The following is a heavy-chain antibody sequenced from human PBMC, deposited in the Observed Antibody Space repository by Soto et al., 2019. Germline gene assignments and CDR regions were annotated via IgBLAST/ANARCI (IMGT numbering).Heavy chain of an antibody. V-gene: IGHV2-5*01. J-gene: IGHJ6*02. CDR1: GFSLSTSGVG. D-gene: IGHD3-3*01. CDR2: IYWNDDK. CDR3: ARRSSRPYYDFWSGLYGMDV. Sequence: SGPTLVKPTQTLTLTCTFSGFSLSTSGVGVGWIRQPPGKALEWLALIYWNDDKRYSPSLKSRLTITKDTSKNQVVLTMPNMDPVDTVTYYCARRSSRPYYDFWSGLYGMDVWGQGTTVTVSS.